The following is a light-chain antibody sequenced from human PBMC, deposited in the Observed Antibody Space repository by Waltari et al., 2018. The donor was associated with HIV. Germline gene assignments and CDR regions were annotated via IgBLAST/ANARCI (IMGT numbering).Light chain of an antibody. CDR3: QSFDSSLTTAGVI. J-gene: IGLJ2*01. CDR2: ANI. CDR1: SSNIGAGHD. V-gene: IGLV1-40*01. Sequence: QSVLTQPPSVSGAPGQRVTISCTGSSSNIGAGHDVHWYQQLPGTAPKLLIYANINRPSGGPDRFSGSKSGSAASLAITGLQAEDEAHYYCQSFDSSLTTAGVIFGGGTKLTVL.